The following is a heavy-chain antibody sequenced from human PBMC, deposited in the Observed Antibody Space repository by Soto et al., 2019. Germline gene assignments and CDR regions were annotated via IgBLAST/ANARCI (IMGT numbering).Heavy chain of an antibody. D-gene: IGHD6-13*01. CDR1: GGTFSSYA. CDR2: IIPIFGTA. J-gene: IGHJ6*02. V-gene: IGHV1-69*01. Sequence: QVQLVQSGAEVKKPGSSVKVSCKASGGTFSSYAISWVRQAPGQGLEWMGGIIPIFGTANYAQQFQGRVTITADESMSTAYMERSSLRSEDTAVYYCARLLGQQLVAGYYGMVVWGQGTTVTVSS. CDR3: ARLLGQQLVAGYYGMVV.